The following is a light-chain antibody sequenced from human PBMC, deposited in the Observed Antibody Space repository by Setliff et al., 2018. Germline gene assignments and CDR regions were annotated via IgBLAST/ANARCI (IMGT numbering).Light chain of an antibody. Sequence: QSVLTQPASVSGSPGQSITISCTGTSSDVGGYNYVSWYQQHPGKAPKLMIYDVSKRPSGVSNRFSGPKSGNTASLTISGLQAEDEADYYYSSYTSSSTYVFGTGTKVTVL. CDR3: SSYTSSSTYV. J-gene: IGLJ1*01. CDR1: SSDVGGYNY. V-gene: IGLV2-14*01. CDR2: DVS.